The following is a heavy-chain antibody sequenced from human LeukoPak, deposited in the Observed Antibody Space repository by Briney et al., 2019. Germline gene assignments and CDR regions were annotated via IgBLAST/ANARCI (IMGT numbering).Heavy chain of an antibody. Sequence: GGSLRLSCAASGFTFSAFSMNWVRQAPGKGLEWISYITTDGGFMSYADSLKGRFTISRDNAKNSLYLQMNTLRGEDTAVYYCAGGRAGHYFDYWGQGTLVVVSS. D-gene: IGHD6-19*01. CDR1: GFTFSAFS. J-gene: IGHJ4*02. CDR3: AGGRAGHYFDY. CDR2: ITTDGGFM. V-gene: IGHV3-21*05.